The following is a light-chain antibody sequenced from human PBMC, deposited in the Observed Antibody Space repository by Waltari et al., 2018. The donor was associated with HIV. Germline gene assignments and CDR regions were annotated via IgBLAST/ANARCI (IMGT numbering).Light chain of an antibody. CDR3: MQSLQTPLT. J-gene: IGKJ4*01. V-gene: IGKV2-28*01. Sequence: DIVMTQSPLYLPVTLGEPASISFRSCESLLHSSGFNYLDWYLQKPGRSPELLIYWSSHRDSGVSDRFNGSGSGTNFALKISRVEAEDVGVYFCMQSLQTPLTFGGGTRVDIK. CDR2: WSS. CDR1: ESLLHSSGFNY.